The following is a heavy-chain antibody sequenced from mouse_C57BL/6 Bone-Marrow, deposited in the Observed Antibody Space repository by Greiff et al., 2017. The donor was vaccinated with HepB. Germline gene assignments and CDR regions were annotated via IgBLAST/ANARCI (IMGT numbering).Heavy chain of an antibody. D-gene: IGHD1-1*01. CDR2: INPDSSTI. CDR3: ARPLYYGSSNWYFDV. Sequence: EVQLVESGGGLVQPGGSLKLSCAASGFDFSRYWMSWVRRAPGKGLEWIGEINPDSSTINYAPSLKDKFIISRDNAKNTLYLQMSKVRSEDTALYYFARPLYYGSSNWYFDVWGTGTTVTVSS. V-gene: IGHV4-1*01. J-gene: IGHJ1*03. CDR1: GFDFSRYW.